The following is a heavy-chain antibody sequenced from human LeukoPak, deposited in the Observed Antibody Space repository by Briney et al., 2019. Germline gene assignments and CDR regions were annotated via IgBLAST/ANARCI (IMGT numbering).Heavy chain of an antibody. CDR1: GFTFSTYG. CDR3: ARDCSSTSCYMVFDY. V-gene: IGHV3-30*03. Sequence: GGSLRLSCAASGFTFSTYGMHWVRQAPGKGLEWVAVISYDVSNKYYADSVKGRFTISRDNSKNTLYLQMNSLRAEDTAVYYCARDCSSTSCYMVFDYWGQGTLVTVSS. CDR2: ISYDVSNK. D-gene: IGHD2-2*01. J-gene: IGHJ4*02.